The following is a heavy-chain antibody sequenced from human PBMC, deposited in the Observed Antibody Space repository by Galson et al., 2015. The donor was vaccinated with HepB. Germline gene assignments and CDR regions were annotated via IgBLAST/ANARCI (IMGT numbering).Heavy chain of an antibody. D-gene: IGHD2-2*01. J-gene: IGHJ2*01. V-gene: IGHV4-34*01. Sequence: SETLSLTCAVYGGSFSGYYWSWIRQPPGKGLEWIGEINHSGSTNYNPSLKSRVTISVDTSKNQFSLKLSSVTAADTAVYYCASQDHPGGSSTSYPESWYFDLWGRGTLVTVSS. CDR3: ASQDHPGGSSTSYPESWYFDL. CDR1: GGSFSGYY. CDR2: INHSGST.